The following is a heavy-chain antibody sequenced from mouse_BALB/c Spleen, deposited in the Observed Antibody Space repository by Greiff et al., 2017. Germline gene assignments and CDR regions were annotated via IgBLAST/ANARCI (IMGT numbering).Heavy chain of an antibody. CDR1: GYTFTSYW. CDR2: IYPGNSDT. J-gene: IGHJ2*01. D-gene: IGHD1-1*01. Sequence: EVQLQQSGTVLARPGASVKMSCKASGYTFTSYWMHWVKQRPGQGLEWIGAIYPGNSDTSYNQKFKGKATLTAVTSTSTAYMELSSLTNEDSAVYYCTRAGYYYDSSYGYLDYWGQGTTLTVSS. V-gene: IGHV1-5*01. CDR3: TRAGYYYDSSYGYLDY.